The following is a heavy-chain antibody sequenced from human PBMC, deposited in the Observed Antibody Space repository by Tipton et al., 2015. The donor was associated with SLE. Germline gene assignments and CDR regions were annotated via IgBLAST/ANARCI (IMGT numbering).Heavy chain of an antibody. CDR2: INTDGSST. CDR1: GFTFSSYW. V-gene: IGHV3-74*01. D-gene: IGHD5-18*01. Sequence: GSLRLSCAASGFTFSSYWMHWVRQAPGKGLVWVSRINTDGSSTSYADSVKGQFTISRDNAKNTLYLQMNSLRAEDTAVYYCARDLKYTYGLGDWYFDLWGRGTLVTVSS. CDR3: ARDLKYTYGLGDWYFDL. J-gene: IGHJ2*01.